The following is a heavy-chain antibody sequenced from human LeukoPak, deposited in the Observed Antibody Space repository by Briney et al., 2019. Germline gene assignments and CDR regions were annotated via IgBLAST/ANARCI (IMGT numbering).Heavy chain of an antibody. CDR1: GASISTYY. Sequence: SETLSLTCTVSGASISTYYWSWIRQPAGKGLEWIGRIYTSGSTNYNPSLKSRVTMSVDTAKNQFSLKLSSVTAADTAVYYCARDQVYRSSWGHDAFDMWGQGTMVTVSS. V-gene: IGHV4-4*07. CDR2: IYTSGST. D-gene: IGHD6-13*01. J-gene: IGHJ3*02. CDR3: ARDQVYRSSWGHDAFDM.